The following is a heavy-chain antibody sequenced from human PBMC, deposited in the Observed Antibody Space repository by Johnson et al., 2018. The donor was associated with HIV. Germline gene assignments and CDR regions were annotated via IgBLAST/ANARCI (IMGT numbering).Heavy chain of an antibody. CDR1: GFTFSSYA. Sequence: QVQLVESGGGLIQPGGSLRLSCAASGFTFSSYAMHWVRQAPGKGLEWVAVISYDGSNKYYADSVKGRFTISRDNSKNTLYLQMNSLRAEDTAVYYCARGARRITMIVVVNKAFDIWGQGTMVTVSS. V-gene: IGHV3-30*04. D-gene: IGHD3-22*01. CDR2: ISYDGSNK. CDR3: ARGARRITMIVVVNKAFDI. J-gene: IGHJ3*02.